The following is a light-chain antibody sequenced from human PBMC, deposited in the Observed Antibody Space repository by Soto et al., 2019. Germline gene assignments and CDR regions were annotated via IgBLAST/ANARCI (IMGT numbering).Light chain of an antibody. CDR3: QQYGSSPPT. Sequence: EIVLTQSPGTLSLSPGERATLSCRASQSVSSSYLAWYQQKPGQAPRLLIYGASSRATGIPDRFSGSGSGTDFTLTISRLEPADFAVYYCQQYGSSPPTFAQGTRLAIK. CDR1: QSVSSSY. J-gene: IGKJ5*01. V-gene: IGKV3-20*01. CDR2: GAS.